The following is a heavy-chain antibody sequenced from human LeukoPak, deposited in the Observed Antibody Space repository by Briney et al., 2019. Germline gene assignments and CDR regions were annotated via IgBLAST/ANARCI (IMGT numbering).Heavy chain of an antibody. D-gene: IGHD3-3*01. J-gene: IGHJ5*02. CDR3: ARGSLYDFWSGYTRFDP. CDR1: GGSISSYY. V-gene: IGHV4-59*01. Sequence: SETLPLTCTVSGGSISSYYWSWIRQPPGKGLEWIGYIYYSGSTNYNPSLKSRVTISVDTSKNQFSLKLSSVTAADTAVYYCARGSLYDFWSGYTRFDPWGQGTLVTVSS. CDR2: IYYSGST.